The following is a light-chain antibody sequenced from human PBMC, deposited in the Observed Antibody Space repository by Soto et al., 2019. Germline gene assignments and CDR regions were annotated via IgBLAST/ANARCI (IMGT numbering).Light chain of an antibody. CDR2: DNN. CDR3: GAWESSMNPYV. Sequence: QSVLTRPPSVSAAPGQKVIISCSGSSFNIGNNYVSWYQQLPGTAPKLLIYDNNKRPSGIPDRFSGSKSGTSATLAITGLQTADEADYYCGAWESSMNPYVFGTGTKGTVL. J-gene: IGLJ1*01. CDR1: SFNIGNNY. V-gene: IGLV1-51*01.